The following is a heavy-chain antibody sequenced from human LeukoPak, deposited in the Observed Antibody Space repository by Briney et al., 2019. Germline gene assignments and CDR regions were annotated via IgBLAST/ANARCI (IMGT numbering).Heavy chain of an antibody. CDR1: GFTFSSYA. CDR2: IYSGGST. Sequence: GGSLRLSCAASGFTFSSYAMSWVRQAPGKGLEWVSVIYSGGSTYYADSVKGRFTISRDNSKNTVYLQMNSLRAEDTAVYYCAREGGGDYGDYLRYWGQGTLVTVSS. D-gene: IGHD4-17*01. CDR3: AREGGGDYGDYLRY. V-gene: IGHV3-66*01. J-gene: IGHJ4*02.